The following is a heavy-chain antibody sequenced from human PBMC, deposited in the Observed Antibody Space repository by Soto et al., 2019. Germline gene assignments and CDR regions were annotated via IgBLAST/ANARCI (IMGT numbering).Heavy chain of an antibody. CDR1: GFTFSSYS. J-gene: IGHJ5*02. V-gene: IGHV3-48*01. CDR2: ISSSSSTI. CDR3: ARESTWILNNWFDP. Sequence: GGSLRLSCAASGFTFSSYSMNWVRQAPGKGLEWVSYISSSSSTIYYADSVKGRFTISRDNAKNSLYLQMNSLRAEDTAVYYCARESTWILNNWFDPWGQGTLVTVSS. D-gene: IGHD5-12*01.